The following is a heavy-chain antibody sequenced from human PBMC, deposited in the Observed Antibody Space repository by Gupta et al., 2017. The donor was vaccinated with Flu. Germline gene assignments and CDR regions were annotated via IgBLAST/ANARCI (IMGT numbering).Heavy chain of an antibody. CDR3: ATVTSGC. J-gene: IGHJ4*02. D-gene: IGHD4-17*01. Sequence: EMQLVESGGGLVQPGGSLRLSCAAPAFPFSSSYLQWVRQAPGKGLVWVSRINPDGSSTTYAESVKGRFTISRDNAKNTLYLQMNSLGDDDTAVYYCATVTSGCWGQGTLVTVSS. CDR2: INPDGSST. V-gene: IGHV3-74*03. CDR1: AFPFSSSY.